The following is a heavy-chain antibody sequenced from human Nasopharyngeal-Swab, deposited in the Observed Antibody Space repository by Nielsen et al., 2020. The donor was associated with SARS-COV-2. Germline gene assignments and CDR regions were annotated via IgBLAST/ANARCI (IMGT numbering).Heavy chain of an antibody. D-gene: IGHD1-26*01. CDR3: AKDSFSGSYSGY. V-gene: IGHV3-30-3*02. Sequence: WIRQYAGKGLEWVAVISYDGSNKYYADSVKGRFTISRDNSKNTLYLQMNSLRAEDTAVYYCAKDSFSGSYSGYWGQGTLVTVSS. CDR2: ISYDGSNK. J-gene: IGHJ4*02.